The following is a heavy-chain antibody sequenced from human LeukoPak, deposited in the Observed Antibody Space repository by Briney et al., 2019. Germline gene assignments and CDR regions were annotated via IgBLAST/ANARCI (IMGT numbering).Heavy chain of an antibody. D-gene: IGHD2-8*01. CDR3: ARHGRLYYYYYMDV. CDR2: TNHSGST. J-gene: IGHJ6*03. Sequence: SETLSLTCAVYGGSFSGYYWSWIRQPPGKGLEWIGETNHSGSTNYNPSLKSRVTISVDTSKNQFSLKLSSVTAADTAVYYCARHGRLYYYYYMDVWGKGTTVTISS. CDR1: GGSFSGYY. V-gene: IGHV4-34*01.